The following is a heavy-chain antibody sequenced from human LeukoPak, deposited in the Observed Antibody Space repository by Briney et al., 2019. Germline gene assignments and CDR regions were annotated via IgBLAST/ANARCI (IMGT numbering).Heavy chain of an antibody. CDR2: IYYSGST. D-gene: IGHD3-10*01. CDR3: ATMVRGVNPSPDAFDI. V-gene: IGHV4-31*03. J-gene: IGHJ3*02. Sequence: SETLSLTCTVSGGSISSGGYYWSWIRQHPGKGLEWIGYIYYSGSTYYNPPLKSRVTISVDTSKNQFSLKLSSVTAADTAVYYCATMVRGVNPSPDAFDIWGQGTMVTVSS. CDR1: GGSISSGGYY.